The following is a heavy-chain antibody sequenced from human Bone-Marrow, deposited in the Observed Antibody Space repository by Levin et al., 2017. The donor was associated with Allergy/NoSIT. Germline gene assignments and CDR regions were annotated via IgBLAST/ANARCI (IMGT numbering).Heavy chain of an antibody. Sequence: SVKVSCKASGGTFSSYAISWVRQAPGQGLEWMGGIIPIFGTANYAQKFQGRVTITADESTSTAYMELSSLRSEDTAVYYCARAGCSSTSCYHGNWYFDLWGRGTLVTVSS. CDR2: IIPIFGTA. J-gene: IGHJ2*01. D-gene: IGHD2-2*01. CDR1: GGTFSSYA. CDR3: ARAGCSSTSCYHGNWYFDL. V-gene: IGHV1-69*13.